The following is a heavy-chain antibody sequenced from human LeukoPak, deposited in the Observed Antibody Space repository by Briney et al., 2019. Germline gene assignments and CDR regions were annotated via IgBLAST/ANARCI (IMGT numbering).Heavy chain of an antibody. Sequence: SQTLSLTFAISGDRGSIKSAAWNWIRQSPSRGLEWLGRTYQRSKGYNDYAVSVKSRITINPDISKNQFSLQLNSVTPEDTAVYYCARSPSPYSSGWYFDYWGQGTLVTVSS. CDR1: GDRGSIKSAA. J-gene: IGHJ4*02. CDR3: ARSPSPYSSGWYFDY. CDR2: TYQRSKGYN. V-gene: IGHV6-1*01. D-gene: IGHD6-19*01.